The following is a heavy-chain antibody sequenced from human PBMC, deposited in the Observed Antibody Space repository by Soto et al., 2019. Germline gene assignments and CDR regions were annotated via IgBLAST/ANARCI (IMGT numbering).Heavy chain of an antibody. D-gene: IGHD2-15*01. CDR2: IYYSGNT. Sequence: QLQLQESGPGLVKPSETLSLTCTVSGGSISSSSYYWGWIRQPPGKGLEWIGCIYYSGNTYYTPSLKSRVTISVDTSKNQFSLKLSSVTAADTAVYYCAGEGGRYCTGGSCQVDYWGQGTLVTVSS. CDR1: GGSISSSSYY. J-gene: IGHJ4*02. CDR3: AGEGGRYCTGGSCQVDY. V-gene: IGHV4-39*02.